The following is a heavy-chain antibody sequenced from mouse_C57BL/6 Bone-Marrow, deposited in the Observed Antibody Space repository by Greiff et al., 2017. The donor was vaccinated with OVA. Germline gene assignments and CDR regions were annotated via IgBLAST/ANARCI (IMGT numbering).Heavy chain of an antibody. CDR2: IYPRSGNT. CDR3: ARSYYGSSFDD. Sequence: QVHVKQSGAELARPGASVKLSCKASGYTFTSYGISWVKQRTGQGLEWIGEIYPRSGNTYYNEKFKGKATLTEDKSSSTAYMELRSLTSEDSAVYVCARSYYGSSFDDWGQGTTLTVSS. D-gene: IGHD1-1*01. V-gene: IGHV1-81*01. CDR1: GYTFTSYG. J-gene: IGHJ2*01.